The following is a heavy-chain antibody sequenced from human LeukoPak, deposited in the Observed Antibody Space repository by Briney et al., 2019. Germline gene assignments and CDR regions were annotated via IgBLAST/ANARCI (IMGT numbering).Heavy chain of an antibody. V-gene: IGHV1-69*01. D-gene: IGHD1-26*01. CDR1: GFTFSSYA. CDR2: IIPIFGTA. J-gene: IGHJ4*02. Sequence: GGSLRLSCAASGFTFSSYAISWVRQAPGQGLEWMGGIIPIFGTANYAQKFQGRVTITADESTSTAYMELSSLRPEDTAVYYCAREVGATSGVFDYWGQGTLVTVSS. CDR3: AREVGATSGVFDY.